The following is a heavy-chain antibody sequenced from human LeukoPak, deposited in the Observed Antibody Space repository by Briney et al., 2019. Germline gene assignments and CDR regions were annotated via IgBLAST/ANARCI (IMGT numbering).Heavy chain of an antibody. CDR1: GGSFSGYY. V-gene: IGHV4-34*01. J-gene: IGHJ6*02. Sequence: SETLSLTCAVYGGSFSGYYWSWIRQPPGKGLEWIGEINHSGSTNYNPSLKSRVTISVDTSKNQFSLKLSSVTAADTAVYYCARARIVVVVAEYYYYYYGMDVWGQGTTVTVSS. CDR3: ARARIVVVVAEYYYYYYGMDV. CDR2: INHSGST. D-gene: IGHD2-15*01.